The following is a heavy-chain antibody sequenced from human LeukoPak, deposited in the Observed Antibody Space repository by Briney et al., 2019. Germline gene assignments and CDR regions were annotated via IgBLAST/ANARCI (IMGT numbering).Heavy chain of an antibody. V-gene: IGHV3-21*01. D-gene: IGHD4-23*01. Sequence: GGSLRLSCAASGFAFSIYSMNWVRQAPEKGLEWVSSISSSRRYIYYADSVKGRFNISRENAKNSLYLQMNRMSAEDTAVYYCAGPGVYGGISENWGEGTPVTVSS. CDR3: AGPGVYGGISEN. CDR2: ISSSRRYI. J-gene: IGHJ4*02. CDR1: GFAFSIYS.